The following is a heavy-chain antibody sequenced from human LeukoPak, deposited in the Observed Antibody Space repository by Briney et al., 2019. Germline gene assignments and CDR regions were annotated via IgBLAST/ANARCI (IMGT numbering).Heavy chain of an antibody. D-gene: IGHD4/OR15-4a*01. J-gene: IGHJ4*02. CDR2: IYYSGST. CDR3: ARCSESEGGAIRL. V-gene: IGHV4-31*11. Sequence: SETLSLTCAVSAGSISSGGYYWSWLRQHPGKGLEWIGYIYYSGSTYYNPSLKSRVTISVDTSKNQFSLKLSSVTAADTAVYYCARCSESEGGAIRLWGQGTLGTVSS. CDR1: AGSISSGGYY.